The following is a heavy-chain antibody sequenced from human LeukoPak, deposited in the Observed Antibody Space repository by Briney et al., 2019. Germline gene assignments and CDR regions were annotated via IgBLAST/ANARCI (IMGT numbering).Heavy chain of an antibody. J-gene: IGHJ4*02. V-gene: IGHV4-30-2*01. CDR1: GGSISSGGYS. D-gene: IGHD3-10*01. CDR3: AREVRFGEPIHGTYYFDY. Sequence: SSETLSLTCAVSGGSISSGGYSWSWIRQPPGKGLEWIGYIYHSGSTYYNPSLKSRVTISVDTSKNQFSLKLSSVTAADTAVYYCAREVRFGEPIHGTYYFDYWGQGTLVTVSS. CDR2: IYHSGST.